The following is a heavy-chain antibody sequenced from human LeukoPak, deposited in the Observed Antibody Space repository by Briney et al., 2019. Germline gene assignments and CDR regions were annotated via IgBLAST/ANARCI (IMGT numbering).Heavy chain of an antibody. V-gene: IGHV1-46*01. CDR3: ANYYYDSSGYYGWFDP. D-gene: IGHD3-22*01. Sequence: ASVKVSRKASGYTFTSYYMHWVRQAPGQGLEWMGIINPSGGSTSYAQKFQGRVTMTRDTSTSTVYMELSSLRSEDTAVYYCANYYYDSSGYYGWFDPWGQGTLVTVSS. J-gene: IGHJ5*02. CDR2: INPSGGST. CDR1: GYTFTSYY.